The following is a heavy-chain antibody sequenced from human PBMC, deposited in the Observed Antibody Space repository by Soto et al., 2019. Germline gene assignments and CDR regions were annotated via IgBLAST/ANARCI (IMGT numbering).Heavy chain of an antibody. J-gene: IGHJ6*02. CDR1: GGSISSSNW. CDR2: IYHSGST. Sequence: QVQLQESGPGLVKPSGTLSLTCAVSGGSISSSNWWSWVRRPPGKGLEWIGEIYHSGSTNYNPSLKSRVTLSVDKYKNQFYLKLSSVTAADTAVYYCAREFGDGYGMDVWGQGTTVTVSS. V-gene: IGHV4-4*02. D-gene: IGHD4-17*01. CDR3: AREFGDGYGMDV.